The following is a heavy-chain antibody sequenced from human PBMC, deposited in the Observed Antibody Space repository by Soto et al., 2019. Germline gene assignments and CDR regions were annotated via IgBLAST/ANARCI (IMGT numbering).Heavy chain of an antibody. Sequence: EVQLLESGGGLVQPGGSLRLSCAGSGFTFSNYAMSWVRHAPGKGLEWVSAISGSGDSTYYANSVKGRFTISRDNSKNTLYLQMNSLRAEDTAVYYCAKDTPQEWLLVFHYWGQGTLVTVSS. D-gene: IGHD3-3*01. CDR1: GFTFSNYA. CDR3: AKDTPQEWLLVFHY. V-gene: IGHV3-23*01. J-gene: IGHJ4*02. CDR2: ISGSGDST.